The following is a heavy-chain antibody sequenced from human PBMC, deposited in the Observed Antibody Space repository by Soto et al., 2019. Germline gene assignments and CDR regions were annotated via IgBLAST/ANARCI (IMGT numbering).Heavy chain of an antibody. D-gene: IGHD2-2*01. CDR1: CYNFTNYD. CDR3: ARGRRYCTTTSCYPPALFPYGMDA. Sequence: KVFCKTSCYNFTNYDINWVRQAAGQVLECMGWINPDSDNTGYAQKFQGRVTMTRDTSISTAYMELNSLRSEDTAVYYCARGRRYCTTTSCYPPALFPYGMDAWGQGTTVTVSS. CDR2: INPDSDNT. V-gene: IGHV1-8*01. J-gene: IGHJ6*02.